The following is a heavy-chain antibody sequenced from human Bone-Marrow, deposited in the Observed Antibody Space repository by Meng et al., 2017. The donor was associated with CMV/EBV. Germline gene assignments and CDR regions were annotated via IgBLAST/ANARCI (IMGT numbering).Heavy chain of an antibody. CDR3: ARGTRRGSPRPFDY. D-gene: IGHD3-10*01. CDR1: GGTFSSYA. Sequence: SVKVSCKASGGTFSSYAISWVRQAPGQGLEWMGGIIPIFGTANYAQKFQGRVTMTRNTSISTAYMELSSLRSEDTAVYYCARGTRRGSPRPFDYWGQGTLVTVSS. V-gene: IGHV1-69*05. J-gene: IGHJ4*02. CDR2: IIPIFGTA.